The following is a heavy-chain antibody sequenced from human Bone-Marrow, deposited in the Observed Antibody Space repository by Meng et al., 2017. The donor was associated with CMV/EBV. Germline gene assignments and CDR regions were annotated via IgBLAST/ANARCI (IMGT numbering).Heavy chain of an antibody. Sequence: KVSCKGSGYSFTSYGIGWVRQMPGKGLEWMGSIYPGDSDTSYSPSFQGQVTISADKSISTAYLQWSSLKASDTAMYYCARGTGSSASRWFDPWGQGTLVTISS. J-gene: IGHJ5*02. CDR3: ARGTGSSASRWFDP. D-gene: IGHD6-6*01. CDR2: IYPGDSDT. CDR1: GYSFTSYG. V-gene: IGHV5-51*01.